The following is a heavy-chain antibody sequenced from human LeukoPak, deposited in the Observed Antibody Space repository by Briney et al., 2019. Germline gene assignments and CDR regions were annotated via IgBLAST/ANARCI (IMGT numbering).Heavy chain of an antibody. CDR1: GVSMSAYQ. CDR3: ARAEDYYGSAGLIDY. J-gene: IGHJ4*02. V-gene: IGHV4-4*09. CDR2: INTKGET. D-gene: IGHD3-10*01. Sequence: SETLSLTCTVSGVSMSAYQWSWVRQSPEKGLEWIGCINTKGETSYNPSLKSRVTISVDTSKNQFSLKLSSVTAADTAVYYCARAEDYYGSAGLIDYWGQGTLVTVSS.